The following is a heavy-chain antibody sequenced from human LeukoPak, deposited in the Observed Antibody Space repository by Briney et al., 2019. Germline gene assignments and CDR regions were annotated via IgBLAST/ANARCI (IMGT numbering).Heavy chain of an antibody. D-gene: IGHD6-6*01. CDR2: IRYDGSNK. Sequence: GGPLRLSCAASRFTFNKYGMHWVRQAPGKGLEWVAFIRYDGSNKNYADSVKGRFTISRDNSKNTLYLQMNSLRAEDTAVYYCAKSSSSSGRGGYFDYWGQGTLVTVSS. CDR1: RFTFNKYG. CDR3: AKSSSSSGRGGYFDY. V-gene: IGHV3-30*02. J-gene: IGHJ4*02.